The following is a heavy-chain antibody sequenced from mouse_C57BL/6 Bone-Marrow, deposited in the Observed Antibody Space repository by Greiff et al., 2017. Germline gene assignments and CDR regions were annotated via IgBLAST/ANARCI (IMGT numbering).Heavy chain of an antibody. CDR3: ARRREGVDY. CDR1: GYTFISYW. J-gene: IGHJ2*01. V-gene: IGHV1-69*01. Sequence: VQLQQPGAELVMPGASVKLSCKASGYTFISYWMHWVKQRPGQGLEWIGEIDPSDSYTNYNQKFKGKSTLTVDKSSSTAYMQLSSLTSEDSAVYYCARRREGVDYWGQGTTLTVSS. CDR2: IDPSDSYT.